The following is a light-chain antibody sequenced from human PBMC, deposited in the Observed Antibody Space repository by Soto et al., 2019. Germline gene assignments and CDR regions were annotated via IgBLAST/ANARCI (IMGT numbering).Light chain of an antibody. CDR3: QQYEKVGLT. J-gene: IGKJ4*01. CDR1: QDISNY. Sequence: DIQMTQSPSSLSASVGDRVTITCQASQDISNYLNWYQQKPGEAPKLLISDGSNLETGVPSRFSGSGSGTHFTFTISSLQPEDFATYHSQQYEKVGLTFGGGTKVEIK. V-gene: IGKV1-33*01. CDR2: DGS.